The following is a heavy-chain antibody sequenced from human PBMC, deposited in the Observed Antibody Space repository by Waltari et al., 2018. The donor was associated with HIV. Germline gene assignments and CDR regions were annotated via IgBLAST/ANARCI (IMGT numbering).Heavy chain of an antibody. D-gene: IGHD5-12*01. CDR2: ISGSGVST. CDR1: GFPFTRST. J-gene: IGHJ6*02. Sequence: EVQLLESGGGLVQPGGYLRLSSVDSGFPFTRSTLCWLRRGPGMGLEWVSCISGSGVSTYYADSVKGRFTISRDNSKNTLFLQMNSLRAEDTAVYYCAKDPMDIVATINYYGMDVWGQGTTVTVSS. CDR3: AKDPMDIVATINYYGMDV. V-gene: IGHV3-23*01.